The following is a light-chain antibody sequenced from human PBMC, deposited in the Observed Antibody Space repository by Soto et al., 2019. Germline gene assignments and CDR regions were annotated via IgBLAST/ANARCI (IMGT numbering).Light chain of an antibody. CDR3: CSYAGSYTWV. CDR1: SSDVGGYNY. Sequence: QSALTQPGSVSGSTGQSVTISCTGTSSDVGGYNYVSWYQQHPGKAPKLMIYDVSKRPSGVPDRFSGSKSGNTASLTISGLQAEDEADYYCCSYAGSYTWVFGGGTKLTVL. CDR2: DVS. J-gene: IGLJ2*01. V-gene: IGLV2-11*01.